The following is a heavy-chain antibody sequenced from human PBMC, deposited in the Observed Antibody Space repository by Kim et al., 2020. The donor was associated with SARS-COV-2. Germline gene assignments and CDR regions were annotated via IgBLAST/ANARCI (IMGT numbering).Heavy chain of an antibody. CDR1: GFSVSNYW. J-gene: IGHJ6*02. V-gene: IGHV3-74*01. CDR3: ARGMFSSGFDV. CDR2: ISSDGRYT. D-gene: IGHD3-10*02. Sequence: GGSLRLSCAASGFSVSNYWINWVRHAPGKGLVWVSRISSDGRYTHYADSVKGRFTLSRDNAENTLFLQMSSLRAEDTAVYYCARGMFSSGFDVWGQGTTVTVSS.